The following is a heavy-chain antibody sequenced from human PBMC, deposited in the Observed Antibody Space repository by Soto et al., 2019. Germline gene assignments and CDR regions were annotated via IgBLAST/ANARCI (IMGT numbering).Heavy chain of an antibody. V-gene: IGHV4-39*01. CDR3: ARITGSYPIYYYYYGMDV. J-gene: IGHJ6*02. CDR2: IYYSGST. CDR1: GGSISSSSYY. D-gene: IGHD1-26*01. Sequence: SETLSLTCTGSGGSISSSSYYWGWIRQPPGKGLEWIGSIYYSGSTYYNPSLKSRVTISVDTSKNQFSLKLSSVTAADTAVYYCARITGSYPIYYYYYGMDVWGQGTTVT.